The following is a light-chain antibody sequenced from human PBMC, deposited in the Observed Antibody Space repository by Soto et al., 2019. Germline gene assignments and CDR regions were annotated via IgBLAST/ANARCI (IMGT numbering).Light chain of an antibody. CDR3: SSYTSSSTYV. CDR2: DVS. J-gene: IGLJ1*01. V-gene: IGLV2-14*01. CDR1: SSDVGGYNY. Sequence: QSVLTKPASVSVSPGQSITISCTGTSSDVGGYNYVSWYQRHPGKAPKLMIYDVSNRPSGVSNRFSGSKSGNTASLTISGLQAEDEADYYCSSYTSSSTYVFGTGTKVTVL.